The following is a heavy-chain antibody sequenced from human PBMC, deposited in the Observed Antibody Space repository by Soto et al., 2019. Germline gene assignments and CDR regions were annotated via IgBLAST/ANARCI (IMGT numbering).Heavy chain of an antibody. Sequence: ASVKVSCKASGYTFTSYYMHWVRQAPGQGLEWMGIINPSGGSTSYAQKFQGRVTMTRDTSTSTVYMELSSLRSEDTAVYYCARLCPMYCTNDYYYGMDVWGQGTTVTVSS. D-gene: IGHD2-8*01. V-gene: IGHV1-46*01. CDR3: ARLCPMYCTNDYYYGMDV. J-gene: IGHJ6*02. CDR1: GYTFTSYY. CDR2: INPSGGST.